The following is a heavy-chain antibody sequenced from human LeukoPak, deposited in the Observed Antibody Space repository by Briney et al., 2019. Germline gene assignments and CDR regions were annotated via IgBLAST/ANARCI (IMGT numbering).Heavy chain of an antibody. CDR2: ISSSSSYI. Sequence: PGGSLRLSCAASGFTFSSYSMNWVRQAPGKGLEWVSSISSSSSYIYYADSVKGRFTISRDNAKNSLYLQMNSLRAADTAVYYCARGDGDPAYDFWSGYFRYFDYWGQGTLVTVSS. J-gene: IGHJ4*02. CDR3: ARGDGDPAYDFWSGYFRYFDY. V-gene: IGHV3-21*01. CDR1: GFTFSSYS. D-gene: IGHD3-3*01.